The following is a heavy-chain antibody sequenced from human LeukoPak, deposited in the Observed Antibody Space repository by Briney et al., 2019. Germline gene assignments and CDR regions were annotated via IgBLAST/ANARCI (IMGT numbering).Heavy chain of an antibody. CDR3: ARKRLADLGDDTSFGGTPFDS. D-gene: IGHD3-16*01. Sequence: GGSLRLSCVASGFAFKTYHMNWVRQAPGKGLEWLSGITSGASVIYYADSVKGRFTISRDDAMNSVFLQMSGLTVDDTAVYYCARKRLADLGDDTSFGGTPFDSWGQGTLVIVSS. J-gene: IGHJ4*02. CDR2: ITSGASVI. CDR1: GFAFKTYH. V-gene: IGHV3-48*03.